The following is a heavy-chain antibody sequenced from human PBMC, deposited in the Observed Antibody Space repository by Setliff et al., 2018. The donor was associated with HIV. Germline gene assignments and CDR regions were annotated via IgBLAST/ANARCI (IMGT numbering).Heavy chain of an antibody. CDR3: AQAQTSVSGSYYQYLQH. D-gene: IGHD3-10*01. Sequence: PGGSLRLSCASSGFTFSSYAMNWVRQAPGKGLEWVSAITGGGDHTYYADSVKGRFTISRDNSKNTLYLRMNSLRAEDTAVYYCAQAQTSVSGSYYQYLQHWGQGTLVTVSS. V-gene: IGHV3-23*01. J-gene: IGHJ1*01. CDR2: ITGGGDHT. CDR1: GFTFSSYA.